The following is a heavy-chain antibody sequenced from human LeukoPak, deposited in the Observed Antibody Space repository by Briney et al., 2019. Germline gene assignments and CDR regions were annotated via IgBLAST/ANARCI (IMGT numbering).Heavy chain of an antibody. CDR1: GFPFSNSA. D-gene: IGHD4-11*01. CDR3: ARGAHDYSFDY. Sequence: SVKVSCKASGFPFSNSAVQWVRQARGQRLEWIGWIVVGSGNIKYAQKFQERVTITRDMSTSTAYMELSSLRSEDTAMYYCARGAHDYSFDYWGQGTLVTVSS. CDR2: IVVGSGNI. V-gene: IGHV1-58*01. J-gene: IGHJ4*02.